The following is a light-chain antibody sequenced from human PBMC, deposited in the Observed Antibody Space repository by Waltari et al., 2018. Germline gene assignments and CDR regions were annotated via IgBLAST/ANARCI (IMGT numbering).Light chain of an antibody. CDR1: SSDVGKYNL. V-gene: IGLV2-23*02. Sequence: QSALTQPASVSGSPGQSITISCTGTSSDVGKYNLVSWYQQPPGKAPKVMIYEVSKRPSGVSNRFSGSKSGNTASLTISGLQAEDEADYYCCSYVRSTWVFGGGTKLTVL. J-gene: IGLJ3*02. CDR3: CSYVRSTWV. CDR2: EVS.